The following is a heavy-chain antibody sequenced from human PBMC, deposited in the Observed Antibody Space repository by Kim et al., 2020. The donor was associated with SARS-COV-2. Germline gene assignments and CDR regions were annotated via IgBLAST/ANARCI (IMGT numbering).Heavy chain of an antibody. CDR1: GGSISSSNW. CDR2: IYHSGST. Sequence: SETLSLTCAVSGGSISSSNWWSWVRHPPGKGLECIGEIYHSGSTNYNPSLKSRATISVAKSKNQFSLKLSSVTAADTAVYYCASAWTPQGFDPWGQGTLVTVSS. V-gene: IGHV4-4*02. CDR3: ASAWTPQGFDP. J-gene: IGHJ5*02. D-gene: IGHD3-3*01.